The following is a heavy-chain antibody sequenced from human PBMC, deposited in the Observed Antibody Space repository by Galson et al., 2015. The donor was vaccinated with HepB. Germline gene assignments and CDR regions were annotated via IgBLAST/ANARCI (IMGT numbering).Heavy chain of an antibody. CDR3: ARDGNYYDSSGYAFDT. D-gene: IGHD3-22*01. Sequence: SLRLPCAASGFTVSSNYMSWVRQAPGKGLEWVSVIYSGDNTYYADSVKGRFTISRDNSKNTLYLQMNSLRAEDTAVYYCARDGNYYDSSGYAFDTWGQGTMVTVSS. CDR1: GFTVSSNY. J-gene: IGHJ3*02. CDR2: IYSGDNT. V-gene: IGHV3-53*01.